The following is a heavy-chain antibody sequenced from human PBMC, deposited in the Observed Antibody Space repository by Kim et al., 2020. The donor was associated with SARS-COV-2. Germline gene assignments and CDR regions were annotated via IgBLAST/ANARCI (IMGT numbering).Heavy chain of an antibody. CDR3: ARGYISGPFDS. D-gene: IGHD3-22*01. V-gene: IGHV3-20*04. Sequence: GGSLRLSCAASGSTFDDYGMSWVRQAPGKGLEWVSGINKNGDNTGYADSVKGRFTISRDNAKNSLYLQMKSLRAEDTALYYCARGYISGPFDSWGHGTLVTVSS. J-gene: IGHJ4*01. CDR2: INKNGDNT. CDR1: GSTFDDYG.